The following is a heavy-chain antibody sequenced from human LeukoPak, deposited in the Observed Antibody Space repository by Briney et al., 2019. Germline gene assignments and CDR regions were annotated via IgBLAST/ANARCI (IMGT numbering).Heavy chain of an antibody. CDR3: ARDPYSGNYGNYYYYYMDV. CDR2: ISSSSSTI. V-gene: IGHV3-48*04. CDR1: GFTFSSYS. J-gene: IGHJ6*03. D-gene: IGHD1-26*01. Sequence: PGGSLRLSCAASGFTFSSYSMNWVRQAPGKGLEWISYISSSSSTIYYADSVKDRFTISRDNAKNSLYLQMNSLGPEDTAVYYCARDPYSGNYGNYYYYYMDVWGKGTTVTISS.